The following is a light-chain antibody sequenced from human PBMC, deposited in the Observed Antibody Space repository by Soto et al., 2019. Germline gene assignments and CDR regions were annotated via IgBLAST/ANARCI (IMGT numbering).Light chain of an antibody. J-gene: IGLJ1*01. V-gene: IGLV2-23*01. CDR2: GTK. CDR3: CSYAGSSTDV. Sequence: QSALTQPASVTGSPGQSITISCTGTGNDVGTYNLVSWYQRHPGTAPKLLIYGTKKRPSGIPNRFSGSKSGNTASLAISGLQPEDEAEYYCCSYAGSSTDVFGTGTKVTVL. CDR1: GNDVGTYNL.